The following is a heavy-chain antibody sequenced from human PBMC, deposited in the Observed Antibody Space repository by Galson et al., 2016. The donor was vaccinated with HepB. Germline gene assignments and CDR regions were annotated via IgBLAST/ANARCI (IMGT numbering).Heavy chain of an antibody. CDR3: ARIGYGDYWAGIMDV. V-gene: IGHV4-39*01. J-gene: IGHJ6*02. Sequence: SETLSLTCTVSGGSITGSSYYWGWIRQPPGKGLELIGSIYYSGSTYYNPSLKSRVTITVDTSKNQFSLTLSSVTAADTAVYYCARIGYGDYWAGIMDVWGQGTTVTVSS. CDR2: IYYSGST. CDR1: GGSITGSSYY. D-gene: IGHD4-17*01.